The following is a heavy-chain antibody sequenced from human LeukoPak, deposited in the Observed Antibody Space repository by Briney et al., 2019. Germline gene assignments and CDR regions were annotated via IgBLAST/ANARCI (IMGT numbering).Heavy chain of an antibody. D-gene: IGHD3-22*01. Sequence: GGSLRLSCAASGFTFSDYYMSWIRQAPGKGLEWVSYISSSGSTIYYADSVKGRFTISRDNAKNSLYLQMNSLGAEDTAVYYCARNSGADYYYDSSGYYYFWGQGTMVTVSS. V-gene: IGHV3-11*04. CDR1: GFTFSDYY. CDR3: ARNSGADYYYDSSGYYYF. J-gene: IGHJ3*01. CDR2: ISSSGSTI.